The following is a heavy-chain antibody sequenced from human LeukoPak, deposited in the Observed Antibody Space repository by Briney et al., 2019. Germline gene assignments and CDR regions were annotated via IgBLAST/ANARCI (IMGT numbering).Heavy chain of an antibody. J-gene: IGHJ3*02. CDR2: ISSSLNM. CDR1: GFAFGGYT. CDR3: ARDAGIVAFDI. D-gene: IGHD2-15*01. Sequence: GGSLRLSCVASGFAFGGYTINWVRLAPGKGLEWVSSISSSLNMYFAESVKGRFTISRDSARNSVSLQLNSLRVEDTAVYYCARDAGIVAFDIWGQGTVVTVSS. V-gene: IGHV3-21*01.